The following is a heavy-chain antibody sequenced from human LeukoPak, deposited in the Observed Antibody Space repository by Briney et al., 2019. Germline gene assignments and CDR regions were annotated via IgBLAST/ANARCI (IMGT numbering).Heavy chain of an antibody. V-gene: IGHV3-23*01. J-gene: IGHJ4*02. Sequence: GGSLRLSCAASGFTFSSYAMSWVRQAPEKGLEWVSAISGSGGSTYYADSVKGLFTISRDNSKNTLYLQMNSLRAEDTAVYYCAKVEAAADSFDYWGQGTLVTVSS. CDR1: GFTFSSYA. D-gene: IGHD6-13*01. CDR2: ISGSGGST. CDR3: AKVEAAADSFDY.